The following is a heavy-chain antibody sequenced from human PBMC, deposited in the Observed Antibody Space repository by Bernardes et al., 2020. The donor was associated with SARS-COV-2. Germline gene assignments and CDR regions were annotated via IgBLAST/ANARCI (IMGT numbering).Heavy chain of an antibody. Sequence: TLSLTCTVSGGSISHFSGSWIRQPPGKGLDWIGYISDSGSTNYNPSLKSRVTISVDTSKNQFSLKLRSVTPADTAVYYCVRSGGALGAYWGQGTLVTVSS. J-gene: IGHJ4*02. CDR2: ISDSGST. D-gene: IGHD3-10*01. V-gene: IGHV4-59*01. CDR1: GGSISHFS. CDR3: VRSGGALGAY.